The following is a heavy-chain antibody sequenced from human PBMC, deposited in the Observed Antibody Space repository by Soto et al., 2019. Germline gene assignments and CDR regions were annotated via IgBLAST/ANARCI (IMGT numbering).Heavy chain of an antibody. V-gene: IGHV4-4*01. CDR2: IFHDGTA. CDR1: GVSLTSGNW. CDR3: ARLVYDTRLNHIFFDF. Sequence: PETLSLTCAVSGVSLTSGNWWTWVRQSPQRGLQYIGEIFHDGTANYYPSFERRVAMSVDTSRNQFSLKLTSVTAADTAGYFCARLVYDTRLNHIFFDFWGPGTLVTVS. J-gene: IGHJ4*02. D-gene: IGHD3-9*01.